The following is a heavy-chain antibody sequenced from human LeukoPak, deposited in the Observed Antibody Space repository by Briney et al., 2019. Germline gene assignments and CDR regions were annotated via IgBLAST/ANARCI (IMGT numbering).Heavy chain of an antibody. V-gene: IGHV3-20*04. Sequence: GGSLRLSCAASGFTFSTYSMNWVRQAPGKGLEWVSGISWNGGKTGYADSVWGRFTVSRDDAKNSLFLQMNSLRAEDTALYYCARDYCSGGSCYGGHDYWGQGTLVTVSS. CDR3: ARDYCSGGSCYGGHDY. CDR2: ISWNGGKT. D-gene: IGHD2-15*01. J-gene: IGHJ4*02. CDR1: GFTFSTYS.